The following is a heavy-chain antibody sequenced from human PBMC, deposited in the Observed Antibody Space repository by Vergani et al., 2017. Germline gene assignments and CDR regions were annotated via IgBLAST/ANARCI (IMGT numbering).Heavy chain of an antibody. Sequence: EVQLVESGGDLVQPGGSLRLSCAASGFMFSNYWMNWVRQAPGKGLEWVANIKQDGSEKYYVDSVRGRFTISRDNAKNSLYLQMNSLRAEDTALYYCVKDIAASGNYWYFDLWGRGTLVTVSS. CDR3: VKDIAASGNYWYFDL. CDR1: GFMFSNYW. V-gene: IGHV3-7*03. D-gene: IGHD6-13*01. J-gene: IGHJ2*01. CDR2: IKQDGSEK.